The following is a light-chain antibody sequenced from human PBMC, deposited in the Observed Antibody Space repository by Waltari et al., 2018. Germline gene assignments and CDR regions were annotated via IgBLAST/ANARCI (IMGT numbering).Light chain of an antibody. J-gene: IGLJ2*01. CDR3: AAWDDSLNGHVV. CDR1: RSNIGSNA. CDR2: SNN. V-gene: IGLV1-44*01. Sequence: QSLLTQPPSASGTPGQRVTISCSGSRSNIGSNAVSWYQQLPGTAPKLLIHSNNQRPSGVPDRFSCSKSGTSASLAIRGLQSADEADYYCAAWDDSLNGHVVFGGGTKLTVL.